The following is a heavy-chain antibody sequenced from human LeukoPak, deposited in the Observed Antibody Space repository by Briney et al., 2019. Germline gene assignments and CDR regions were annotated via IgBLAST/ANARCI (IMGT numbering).Heavy chain of an antibody. CDR3: VRHRGSGWYIPYYFDY. J-gene: IGHJ4*02. Sequence: SETLSLTCTVSGGSISSYYWSWIRQPPGKGLEWIGYIYTSGSTNYNPSPKSRVTISVDTSKNQFSLKLSSVTAADTAVYYCVRHRGSGWYIPYYFDYWGQGTLVTVSS. V-gene: IGHV4-4*09. CDR2: IYTSGST. D-gene: IGHD6-19*01. CDR1: GGSISSYY.